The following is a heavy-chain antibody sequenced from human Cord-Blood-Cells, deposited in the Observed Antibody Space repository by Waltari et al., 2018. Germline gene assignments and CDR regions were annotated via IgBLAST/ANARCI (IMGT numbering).Heavy chain of an antibody. J-gene: IGHJ6*02. CDR3: ARGGDGYKLYYYYGMDV. Sequence: QVQLVQSGAEVKKTGSSVKVSCKASGGTFSSYAISWVRQAPGQGLEWMGRIIPNFGTANYAQKFQGRVTITADESTSTAYMELSSLRSEDTAVYYCARGGDGYKLYYYYGMDVWGQGTTVTVSS. V-gene: IGHV1-69*18. CDR2: IIPNFGTA. D-gene: IGHD5-12*01. CDR1: GGTFSSYA.